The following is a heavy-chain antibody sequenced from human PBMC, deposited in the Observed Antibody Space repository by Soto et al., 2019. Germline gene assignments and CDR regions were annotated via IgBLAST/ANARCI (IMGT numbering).Heavy chain of an antibody. V-gene: IGHV3-23*01. D-gene: IGHD2-15*01. J-gene: IGHJ4*02. CDR2: ISGSGDST. CDR3: AKDRGLVVVAAISY. CDR1: GITFSTYA. Sequence: GGSLRLSCAASGITFSTYAMSWVRQAPGKGLEWVSAISGSGDSTYYADSVKGRFTISRDNSKNTLYLQMNSLRAEDTAVYYCAKDRGLVVVAAISYWGQGTLVTVSS.